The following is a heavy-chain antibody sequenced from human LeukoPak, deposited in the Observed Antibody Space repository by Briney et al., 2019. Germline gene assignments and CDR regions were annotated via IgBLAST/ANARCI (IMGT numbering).Heavy chain of an antibody. Sequence: GGTLRLSCAASGFTLSTYAMSWVRQTPGKGLEWVAATSSSDAGTYHADSVRARFTISRDNSKNTLYLQMNSLRAEDTAVYYCAKDQYYYDSSGYYKAAFDIWRQGTMDSVSS. CDR3: AKDQYYYDSSGYYKAAFDI. CDR2: TSSSDAGT. V-gene: IGHV3-23*01. J-gene: IGHJ3*02. D-gene: IGHD3-22*01. CDR1: GFTLSTYA.